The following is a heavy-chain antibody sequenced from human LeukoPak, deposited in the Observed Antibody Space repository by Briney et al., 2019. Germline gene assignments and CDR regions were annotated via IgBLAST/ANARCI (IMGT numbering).Heavy chain of an antibody. D-gene: IGHD6-19*01. V-gene: IGHV4-39*07. CDR1: GGSISSTSYY. J-gene: IGHJ5*02. CDR3: ARGRYSSRGFDP. CDR2: IYYSGST. Sequence: SETLSLTCTVSGGSISSTSYYWGWIRQPPGKGLEWIGNIYYSGSTNYNPSLKSRVTISVDKSKNQFSLKLSSVTAADTAVYYCARGRYSSRGFDPWGQGTLVTVSS.